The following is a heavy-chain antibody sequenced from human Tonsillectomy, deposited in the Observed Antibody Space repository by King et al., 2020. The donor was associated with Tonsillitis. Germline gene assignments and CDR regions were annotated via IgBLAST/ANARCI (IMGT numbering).Heavy chain of an antibody. J-gene: IGHJ2*01. CDR2: IFSNDEK. CDR1: GFSLSNARMG. D-gene: IGHD5-24*01. Sequence: VTLKESGPVLVKPTETLTLTCTVSGFSLSNARMGVRWIRQPPGKALEWLAHIFSNDEKSYSTSLKSRLTISKDTSKSQVVLTMTNMDPVDTATYYCARTLKRWLQSSYWYFDLWGRGTLVTVSS. CDR3: ARTLKRWLQSSYWYFDL. V-gene: IGHV2-26*01.